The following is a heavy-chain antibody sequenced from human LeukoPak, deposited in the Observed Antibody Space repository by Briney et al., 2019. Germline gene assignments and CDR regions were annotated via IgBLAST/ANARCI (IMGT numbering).Heavy chain of an antibody. V-gene: IGHV6-1*01. CDR2: TYYRSKWSN. J-gene: IGHJ3*02. Sequence: SQALSLTCAISGDSVSSNTATWNWIRQSPSRGLEWLGRTYYRSKWSNDYAVSVKGRIMINQDTSKNQFSLQLTSVTPEDTAVYYCVRDNKGIAVSAAFDIWGQGTMVTVSS. D-gene: IGHD6-19*01. CDR1: GDSVSSNTAT. CDR3: VRDNKGIAVSAAFDI.